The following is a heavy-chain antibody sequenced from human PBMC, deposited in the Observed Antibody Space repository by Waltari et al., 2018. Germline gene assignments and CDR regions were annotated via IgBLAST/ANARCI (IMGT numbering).Heavy chain of an antibody. CDR3: AGDLAGPKDR. CDR2: SSEHGSIT. V-gene: IGHV3-74*01. J-gene: IGHJ5*02. CDR1: GFTFSRFW. Sequence: EVLLVESGGGLVQPGGALRLSCAASGFTFSRFWMHWVRQAPGKGLVWVSRSSEHGSITSYAESVKGRFTICRDNAKSTLYRQLNSLRAEDTAVYYWAGDLAGPKDRWGQGTLVTVSS.